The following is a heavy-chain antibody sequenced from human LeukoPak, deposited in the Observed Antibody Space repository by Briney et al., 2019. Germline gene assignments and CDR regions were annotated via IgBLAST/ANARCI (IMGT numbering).Heavy chain of an antibody. CDR3: ASPTTYDFWSGYYMFDY. CDR2: IIPIFGTA. D-gene: IGHD3-3*01. CDR1: GGTFSSYA. Sequence: SVKVSRKASGGTFSSYAISWVRQAPGQGLEWMGGIIPIFGTANYAQKFQGRVTITTDESTSTAYMELGSLRSEDTAVYYCASPTTYDFWSGYYMFDYWGQGTLVTVSS. J-gene: IGHJ4*02. V-gene: IGHV1-69*05.